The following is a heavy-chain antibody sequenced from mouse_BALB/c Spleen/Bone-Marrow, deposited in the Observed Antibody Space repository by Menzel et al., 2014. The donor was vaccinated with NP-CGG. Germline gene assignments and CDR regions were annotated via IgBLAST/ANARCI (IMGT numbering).Heavy chain of an antibody. CDR3: ASYYYGSSGFAY. D-gene: IGHD1-1*01. V-gene: IGHV14-3*02. J-gene: IGHJ3*01. CDR1: GFNIKDTY. CDR2: IDPANGNT. Sequence: EVQGVESGAELVKPGASVKLSGTASGFNIKDTYTHWVKQRPEQGLEWIGRIDPANGNTKYDPKFQGKATITADTSSNTAYLQLSSLTSEDTAVYYCASYYYGSSGFAYWGQGTLVTVSA.